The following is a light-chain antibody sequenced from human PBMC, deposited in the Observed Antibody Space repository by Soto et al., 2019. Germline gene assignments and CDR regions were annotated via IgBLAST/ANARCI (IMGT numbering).Light chain of an antibody. CDR3: QQRERT. CDR2: EAS. V-gene: IGKV3-11*01. J-gene: IGKJ1*01. CDR1: PSVLTY. Sequence: VLTQSPATLSLSPGERATLSCRASPSVLTYIAWYQQKPGQAPRLLIYEASKRATGVPARFSGSGSGTDLTLTISSLEPEDFAVYFCQQRERTFGQGTKVTIK.